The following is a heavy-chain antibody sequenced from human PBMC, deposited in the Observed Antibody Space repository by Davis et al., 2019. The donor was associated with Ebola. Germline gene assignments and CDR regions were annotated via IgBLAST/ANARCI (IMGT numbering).Heavy chain of an antibody. CDR2: IIPMFGTA. CDR1: GGTVGTYA. CDR3: ARDLTGTYDFDY. Sequence: SVKVSCKASGGTVGTYAISWVRQAPGQGLEYMGMIIPMFGTANYAQKFQGRVTITADESTSTAYMELSSLRSDDTAVYYCARDLTGTYDFDYWGQGTLVTVSS. D-gene: IGHD3-9*01. V-gene: IGHV1-69*13. J-gene: IGHJ4*02.